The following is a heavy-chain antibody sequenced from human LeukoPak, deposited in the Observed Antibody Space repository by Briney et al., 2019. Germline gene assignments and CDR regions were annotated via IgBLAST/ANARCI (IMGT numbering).Heavy chain of an antibody. CDR3: ARVLADYGDYIGFDY. D-gene: IGHD4-17*01. Sequence: GSLILSCAASGFTFSSYSMNWVRQAPGKGLEWVSSISSSSSYIYYAHSVKGRFTISRDNAKNSLYLQMNSLRAEDTAVYYCARVLADYGDYIGFDYWGQGTLVTVSS. J-gene: IGHJ4*02. CDR2: ISSSSSYI. V-gene: IGHV3-21*01. CDR1: GFTFSSYS.